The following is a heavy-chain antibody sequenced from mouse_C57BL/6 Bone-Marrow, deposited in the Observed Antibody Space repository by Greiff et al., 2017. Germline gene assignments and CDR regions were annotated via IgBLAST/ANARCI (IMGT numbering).Heavy chain of an antibody. CDR2: IDPETGGT. Sequence: QVHVKQSGAELVRPGASVTLSCKASGYTFTDYEMHWVKQTPVNGLEWIGAIDPETGGTASNQKFKGKAILPADKSSSPAYMEFRSLTSEDSVVYYCTREGIITVVAPDYFDDWGQGTTLTVSS. J-gene: IGHJ2*01. V-gene: IGHV1-15*01. D-gene: IGHD1-1*01. CDR1: GYTFTDYE. CDR3: TREGIITVVAPDYFDD.